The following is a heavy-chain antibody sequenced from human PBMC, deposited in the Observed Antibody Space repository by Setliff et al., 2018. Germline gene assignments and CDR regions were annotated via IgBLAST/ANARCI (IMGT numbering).Heavy chain of an antibody. CDR1: GFTFTAYT. J-gene: IGHJ6*03. D-gene: IGHD3-10*02. CDR3: VRDDVRGYYMDV. V-gene: IGHV3-21*01. CDR2: ISSDSRYI. Sequence: GGSLRLSCAASGFTFTAYTMNWVRQAPGKGLEWVSSISSDSRYIYYADSLKGRFTISRDNAKNSLYLQMNSLRAEDTAVYYCVRDDVRGYYMDVWGKGTTVTVSS.